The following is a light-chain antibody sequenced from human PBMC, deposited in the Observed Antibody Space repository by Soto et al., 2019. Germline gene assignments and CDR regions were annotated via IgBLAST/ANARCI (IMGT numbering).Light chain of an antibody. CDR2: EVS. CDR3: SSYVSTTTFSV. Sequence: QSVLTQPASVSGSPGQSITISCTGNSSDVGGYHYVSWYQQHPGKAPRLLIFEVSNRPSGVSHRFSGSKSGDTASLTISGLQAEDEADYYCSSYVSTTTFSVFGTGTKLTVL. V-gene: IGLV2-14*01. J-gene: IGLJ1*01. CDR1: SSDVGGYHY.